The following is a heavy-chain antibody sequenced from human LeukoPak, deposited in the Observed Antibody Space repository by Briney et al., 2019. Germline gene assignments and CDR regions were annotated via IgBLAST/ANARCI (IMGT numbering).Heavy chain of an antibody. CDR2: IYYSGST. J-gene: IGHJ4*02. V-gene: IGHV4-30-4*08. CDR3: ARLPAARPYFDY. D-gene: IGHD2-2*01. CDR1: GGSISSGDYY. Sequence: SQTLSLTCTVSGGSISSGDYYWSWIRQPPGKGLEWIGYIYYSGSTYYNPSLKSRVTISVDTSKNQFSLKLSSVTAADTAVYYCARLPAARPYFDYWGQGTLVTVSS.